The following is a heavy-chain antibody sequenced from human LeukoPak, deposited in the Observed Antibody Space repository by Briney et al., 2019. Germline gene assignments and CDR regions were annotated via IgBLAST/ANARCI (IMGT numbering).Heavy chain of an antibody. CDR1: GFTFSSYS. J-gene: IGHJ4*02. CDR3: ARAPRIASSSWYGHYFDY. V-gene: IGHV3-21*01. CDR2: ISSSSSYI. D-gene: IGHD6-13*01. Sequence: GGSLRLSCAASGFTFSSYSMNWVRQAPGKGLEWVSSISSSSSYIYYADSVKGRFTISRDNAKNSLYLQMNSLRAEDTAVYYCARAPRIASSSWYGHYFDYWGQGTLVTVSS.